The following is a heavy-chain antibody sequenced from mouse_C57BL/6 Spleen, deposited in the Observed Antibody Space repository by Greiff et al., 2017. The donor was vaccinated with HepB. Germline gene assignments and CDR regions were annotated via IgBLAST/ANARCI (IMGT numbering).Heavy chain of an antibody. D-gene: IGHD6-1*01. V-gene: IGHV1-22*01. J-gene: IGHJ3*01. CDR2: INPHNGGT. CDR1: GYTFTDYN. Sequence: VQLQQSGPELVKPGASVKMSCKASGYTFTDYNMHWVKQSHGKSLEWIGYINPHNGGTSYNQQFKGKATLPVNTSSSTAYMELRSLTSEDSAVYYCASLSWFAYWGQGTLVTVSA. CDR3: ASLSWFAY.